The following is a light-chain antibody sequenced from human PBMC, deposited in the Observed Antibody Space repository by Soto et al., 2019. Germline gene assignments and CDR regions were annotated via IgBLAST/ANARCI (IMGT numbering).Light chain of an antibody. CDR3: LKYDSYSLT. CDR1: QSIRSF. CDR2: DAS. V-gene: IGKV1-5*01. Sequence: ILINKSKSTLSESVGDRVTITCRASQSIRSFLAWYQQKPGKAPKLLISDASNLGSGVPSRFSGSGSGTEFTLTICSLLPDDFATSYCLKYDSYSLTCAAGTNVDIK. J-gene: IGKJ4*01.